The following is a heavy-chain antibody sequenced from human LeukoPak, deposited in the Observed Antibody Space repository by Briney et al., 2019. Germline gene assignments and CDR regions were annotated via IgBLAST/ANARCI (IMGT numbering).Heavy chain of an antibody. Sequence: GGSLRLSCAASGFTFSSYAMHWVRQAPGKGLEWVAVISYDGSNKYYADSVKGRFTISRDNSKNTLYLQMNSLRAEDTAVYYCARDSGPIVVVVAATLFDYWGQGTLVTVSS. J-gene: IGHJ4*02. CDR3: ARDSGPIVVVVAATLFDY. CDR1: GFTFSSYA. V-gene: IGHV3-30-3*01. CDR2: ISYDGSNK. D-gene: IGHD2-15*01.